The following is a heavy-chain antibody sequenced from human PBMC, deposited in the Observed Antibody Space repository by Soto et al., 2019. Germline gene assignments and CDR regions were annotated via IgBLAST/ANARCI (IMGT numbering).Heavy chain of an antibody. J-gene: IGHJ4*02. V-gene: IGHV1-3*01. Sequence: ASVKVSCKASGYSFTSYAMHWVRQAPGQRLEWMGWINAGNGNTKYSQNFQGRVTITRDTSATTAYMELSSLRSEDTAVYYCARARLTVVPFDYWGQGTLVTVSS. CDR3: ARARLTVVPFDY. CDR2: INAGNGNT. CDR1: GYSFTSYA. D-gene: IGHD3-22*01.